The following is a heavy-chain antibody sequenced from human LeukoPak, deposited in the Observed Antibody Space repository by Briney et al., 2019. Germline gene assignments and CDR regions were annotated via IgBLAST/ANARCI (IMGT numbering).Heavy chain of an antibody. D-gene: IGHD3-10*01. Sequence: PSETLSLTCTVSGGPISSSSYYWSWIRQPAGKGLEWIGRMYTSGSTNYNPSLKSRVTISVDTSKNQFSLKLSSVTAADTAVYYCARDRGLYGGFDYWGQGTLVTVSS. CDR1: GGPISSSSYY. CDR3: ARDRGLYGGFDY. V-gene: IGHV4-61*02. J-gene: IGHJ4*02. CDR2: MYTSGST.